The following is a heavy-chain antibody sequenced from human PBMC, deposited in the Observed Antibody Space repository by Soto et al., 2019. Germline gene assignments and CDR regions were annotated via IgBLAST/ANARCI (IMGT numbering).Heavy chain of an antibody. CDR2: IIPIFGTA. D-gene: IGHD2-21*02. CDR1: GGTFSSYA. Sequence: SVKVSCKACGGTFSSYAISWVRQAPGQGLEWMGGIIPIFGTANYAQKFQGRVTITADESTSTAYMELSSLRSEDTAVYYCARGACGGDCYPYQYWGQGTLVTVSS. V-gene: IGHV1-69*13. CDR3: ARGACGGDCYPYQY. J-gene: IGHJ4*02.